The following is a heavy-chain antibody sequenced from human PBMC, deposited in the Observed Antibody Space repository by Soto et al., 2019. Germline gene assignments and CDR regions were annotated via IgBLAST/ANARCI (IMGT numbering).Heavy chain of an antibody. CDR1: GYTFIDYY. V-gene: IGHV1-2*02. Sequence: QLLQSGAEVRKPGASVKVSCKASGYTFIDYYMHWVRQAPGQGLEWMGWINPDTDDTHYAQKFQGRLIMTRDTSINTVYMELSRLTSDDTAVYYCARDYFDRSGLYGMDLWGLGTTVTVSS. CDR3: ARDYFDRSGLYGMDL. CDR2: INPDTDDT. D-gene: IGHD3-22*01. J-gene: IGHJ6*02.